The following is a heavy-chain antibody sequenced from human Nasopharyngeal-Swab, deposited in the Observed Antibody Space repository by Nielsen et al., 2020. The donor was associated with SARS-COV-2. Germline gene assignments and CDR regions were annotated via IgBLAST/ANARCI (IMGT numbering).Heavy chain of an antibody. J-gene: IGHJ4*02. D-gene: IGHD5-12*01. CDR2: ISSSSSYI. CDR1: GFTFDDYG. Sequence: GESLKISCAASGFTFDDYGMSWVRQAPGKGLEWVSSISSSSSYIYYADSVKGRFTISRDNAKNSLYLQMNSLRAEDTAVYYCARVTGYSGYGCYDYWGQGTLVTVSS. V-gene: IGHV3-21*01. CDR3: ARVTGYSGYGCYDY.